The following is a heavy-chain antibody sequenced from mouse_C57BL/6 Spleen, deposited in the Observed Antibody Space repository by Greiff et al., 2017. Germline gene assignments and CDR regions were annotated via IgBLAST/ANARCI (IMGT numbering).Heavy chain of an antibody. V-gene: IGHV5-9-1*02. Sequence: EVKLVESGEGLVKPGGSLKLSCAASGFTFSSYAMPWVRQTPEKRLEWVAYISSGGDYIYYADTVKGRFTFSRDNARNTLYLQMSSLKSEDTAMYYCTRDSSGYVLDYWGQGTTLTVSS. CDR3: TRDSSGYVLDY. CDR1: GFTFSSYA. J-gene: IGHJ2*01. CDR2: ISSGGDYI. D-gene: IGHD3-2*02.